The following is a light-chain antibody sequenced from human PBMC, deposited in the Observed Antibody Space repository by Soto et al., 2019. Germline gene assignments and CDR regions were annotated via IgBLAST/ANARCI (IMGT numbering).Light chain of an antibody. V-gene: IGKV1-5*03. Sequence: DIQMTQSPSTLSGSVGDRVTITCRASQTISSWLAWYQQKPGKAPKLLIYKASTLKSGVPSRFSGSGSGTELTLTISSLQPDDFATYYCQHYNSYSEAFGQWTKV. J-gene: IGKJ1*01. CDR2: KAS. CDR3: QHYNSYSEA. CDR1: QTISSW.